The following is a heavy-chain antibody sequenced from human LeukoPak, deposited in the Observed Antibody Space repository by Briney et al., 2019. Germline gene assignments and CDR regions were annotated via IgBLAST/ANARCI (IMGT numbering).Heavy chain of an antibody. Sequence: PGGSLRLSCAASGFTFSSYWMHWVRQAPGKGLVWVSRINTDGSSTSYADSVKGRFTISRDNAKNTLYLQMNSLRAEDTAVYYCARDSHYDSSGYPYYFDYWGQGTLVTVSS. CDR2: INTDGSST. J-gene: IGHJ4*02. CDR3: ARDSHYDSSGYPYYFDY. V-gene: IGHV3-74*01. CDR1: GFTFSSYW. D-gene: IGHD3-22*01.